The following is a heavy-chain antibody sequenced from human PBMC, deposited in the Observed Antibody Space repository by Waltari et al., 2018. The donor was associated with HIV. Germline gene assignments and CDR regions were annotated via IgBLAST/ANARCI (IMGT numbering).Heavy chain of an antibody. CDR1: GFTSDDCA. D-gene: IGHD6-6*01. V-gene: IGHV3-9*02. Sequence: EVQLVESGGGLVQPGRSLRLSCAAFGFTSDDCAMPQVRQAPGKGLELVSGISWNSGSIGYADSVKGRFTISRDNAKNSLYLQMNSLRAEDTALYYCAKVQGSSSLNYFDYWGQGTLVTVSS. CDR2: ISWNSGSI. CDR3: AKVQGSSSLNYFDY. J-gene: IGHJ4*02.